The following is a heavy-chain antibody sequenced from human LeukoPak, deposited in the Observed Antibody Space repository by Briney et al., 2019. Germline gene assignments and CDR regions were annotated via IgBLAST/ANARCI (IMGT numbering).Heavy chain of an antibody. CDR2: INPSSGGT. J-gene: IGHJ4*02. CDR1: GYTFTGYY. V-gene: IGHV1-2*02. D-gene: IGHD6-25*01. CDR3: ARDRGSGWYVDY. Sequence: ASVKVSCKASGYTFTGYYMHWVRQAPGQGLEWMGWINPSSGGTEYAQKFQGRVTMTGDTSISTAYMELNRLRSDDTAVYYCARDRGSGWYVDYWGQGTLVTVSS.